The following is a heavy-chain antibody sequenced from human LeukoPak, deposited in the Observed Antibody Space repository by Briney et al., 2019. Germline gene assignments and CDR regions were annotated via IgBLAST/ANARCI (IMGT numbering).Heavy chain of an antibody. CDR1: GYTFTGYY. J-gene: IGHJ4*02. Sequence: GASVKVSRKASGYTFTGYYMHSLRQAPGQGLEWMGWINPNNGGTNYAQKFQGRVTITRHTSISTAYMELSRLRSDDPAVYYCARDPGRSIDYWGQGTLVTVSS. V-gene: IGHV1-2*02. CDR3: ARDPGRSIDY. CDR2: INPNNGGT.